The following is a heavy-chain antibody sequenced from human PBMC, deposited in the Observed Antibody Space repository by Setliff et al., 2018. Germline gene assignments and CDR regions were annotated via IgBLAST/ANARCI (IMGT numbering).Heavy chain of an antibody. D-gene: IGHD3-22*01. CDR3: ARRPYDSSGYFNY. Sequence: VASVKVSCKASGGTFSSYAISWVRQAPGQGLEWMGGIIPMFGTANYAQKFQGRVTITRDTSASTAYMELSSLTSEDTAVYYCARRPYDSSGYFNYWGQGTLVTVSS. V-gene: IGHV1-69*05. CDR1: GGTFSSYA. J-gene: IGHJ4*02. CDR2: IIPMFGTA.